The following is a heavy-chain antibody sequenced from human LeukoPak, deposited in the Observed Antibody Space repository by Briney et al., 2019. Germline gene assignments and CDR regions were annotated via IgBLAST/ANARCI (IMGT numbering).Heavy chain of an antibody. CDR1: GGTFSSYA. V-gene: IGHV1-69*05. J-gene: IGHJ6*03. Sequence: GASVKVSCKASGGTFSSYAISWVRQAPGQGLEWMGRIIPIFGTANYAQKFQGSVTITTDESTSTAYMELSSLRSEDTAVYYCARDHQSLGYCSGGSCPGRYYYYYMDVWGKGTTVTVSS. D-gene: IGHD2-15*01. CDR3: ARDHQSLGYCSGGSCPGRYYYYYMDV. CDR2: IIPIFGTA.